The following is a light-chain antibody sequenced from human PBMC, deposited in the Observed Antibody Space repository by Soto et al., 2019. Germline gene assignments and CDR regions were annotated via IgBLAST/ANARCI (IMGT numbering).Light chain of an antibody. CDR1: QGVSSY. V-gene: IGKV1-9*01. J-gene: IGKJ1*01. Sequence: DIQMTQSPSTLSASVGDRVTLTCRASQGVSSYLAWYQQKPGKAPKLLIYAASTLQSGVPSRFSGSGSGTDFTLTISSLQPEDFATYYCQQLNSYPPTFGQGTKVDI. CDR2: AAS. CDR3: QQLNSYPPT.